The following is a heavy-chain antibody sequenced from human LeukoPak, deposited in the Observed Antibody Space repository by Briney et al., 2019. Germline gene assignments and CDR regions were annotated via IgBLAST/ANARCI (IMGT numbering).Heavy chain of an antibody. CDR3: ARGIEMATIKGDWFDP. V-gene: IGHV1-46*01. J-gene: IGHJ5*02. Sequence: ASVKVSCKASGYTFTGYYMHWVRQAPGQGLEWMGIINPSGGSTSYAQKFQGRVTMTRDMSTSTVYMELSSLRSEDTAVYYCARGIEMATIKGDWFDPWGQGTLVTVSS. CDR2: INPSGGST. CDR1: GYTFTGYY. D-gene: IGHD5-24*01.